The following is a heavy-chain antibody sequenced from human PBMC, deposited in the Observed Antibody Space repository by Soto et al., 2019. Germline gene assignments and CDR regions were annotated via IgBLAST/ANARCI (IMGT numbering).Heavy chain of an antibody. Sequence: SETLSLTCAVYGGSFSGYYWSWIRQPPGKGLEWIGEINHSGSTNYNPSLKSRVTISVDTSKNQFSLKLSSVTAADTAVYYCARVHSGWFDPWGQGTLVTVSS. V-gene: IGHV4-34*01. J-gene: IGHJ5*02. CDR2: INHSGST. CDR1: GGSFSGYY. CDR3: ARVHSGWFDP.